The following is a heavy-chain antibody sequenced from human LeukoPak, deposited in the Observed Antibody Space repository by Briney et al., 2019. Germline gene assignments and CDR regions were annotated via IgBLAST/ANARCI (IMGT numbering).Heavy chain of an antibody. Sequence: PSETLSLTCTVSGGSISSYYWSWIRQPPGKGLEWIGYIYYSGSTNYNPSLKSRVTMSVDTSKNQFSLKLSSVTAADTAVYYCARDDYGDYGWFDPWGQGTLVTVSS. D-gene: IGHD4-17*01. CDR2: IYYSGST. CDR1: GGSISSYY. V-gene: IGHV4-59*12. J-gene: IGHJ5*02. CDR3: ARDDYGDYGWFDP.